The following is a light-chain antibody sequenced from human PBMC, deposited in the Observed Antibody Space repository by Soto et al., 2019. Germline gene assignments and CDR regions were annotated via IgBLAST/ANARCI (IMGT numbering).Light chain of an antibody. CDR1: QSVLYSSNDKNY. V-gene: IGKV4-1*01. CDR2: WAS. J-gene: IGKJ2*01. CDR3: QQYYSTPQT. Sequence: DIVMTQSPDSLAVSLGERATINCKSSQSVLYSSNDKNYLAWYQQKLGQPPKLLIYWASPRESGVPDRFSGSGSGTDFTITISSLQAEDVAVYYCQQYYSTPQTFGQGTKLEIK.